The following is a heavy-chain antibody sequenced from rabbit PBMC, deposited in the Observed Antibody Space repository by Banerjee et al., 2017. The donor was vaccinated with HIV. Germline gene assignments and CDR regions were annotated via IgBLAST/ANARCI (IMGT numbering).Heavy chain of an antibody. D-gene: IGHD1-1*01. Sequence: QEQLVESGGGLVQPGGSLKLSCKASGFDFTTIYYMCWVRQAPGKGLEWIACINTSDGDTDYANWPKGRFTISKTSSTTVTLQMTGLTAADTATYFCARNYVNTFDPWGPGTLVTVS. CDR1: GFDFTTIYY. CDR2: INTSDGDT. CDR3: ARNYVNTFDP. V-gene: IGHV1S45*01. J-gene: IGHJ2*01.